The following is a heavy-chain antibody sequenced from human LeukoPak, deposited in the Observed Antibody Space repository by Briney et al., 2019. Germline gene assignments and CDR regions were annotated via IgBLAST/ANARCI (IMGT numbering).Heavy chain of an antibody. V-gene: IGHV4-34*01. CDR3: ARGSWSGSYFDY. CDR1: GGSFSGYY. D-gene: IGHD3-3*01. Sequence: PSETLSLTCAVYGGSFSGYYWSWIRQPPGKGLEWIGEINHSGSTNYNPSLKSRVTISVDTSKNQFSLELSSVTAADTAVYYCARGSWSGSYFDYWGQGTLVTVSS. J-gene: IGHJ4*02. CDR2: INHSGST.